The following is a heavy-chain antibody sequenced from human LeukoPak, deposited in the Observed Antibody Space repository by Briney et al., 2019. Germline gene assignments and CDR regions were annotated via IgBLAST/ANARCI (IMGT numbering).Heavy chain of an antibody. D-gene: IGHD6-19*01. CDR1: GGSFSGYY. CDR3: ARSELSSGWSFDY. V-gene: IGHV4-34*01. J-gene: IGHJ4*02. Sequence: KPWETLSLTCAVYGGSFSGYYWSWIRPPPGKGLGWIGEINHSGSTNYNPSLKSRVTISVDTSKNQFSLKLSSVTAADTAVYYCARSELSSGWSFDYWGQGTLVTVSS. CDR2: INHSGST.